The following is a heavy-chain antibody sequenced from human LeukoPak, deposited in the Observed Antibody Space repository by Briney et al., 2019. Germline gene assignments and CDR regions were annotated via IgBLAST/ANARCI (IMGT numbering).Heavy chain of an antibody. CDR2: ISGSGGST. V-gene: IGHV3-23*01. Sequence: PGGSRRLSCAASGFTFSSYGMSWVRQAPGKGLEWVSAISGSGGSTYYADSVKGRFTISRDNSKNTLYLQMNSLRAEDTAVYYCAKGFRGPFDYWGQGTLVTVSS. D-gene: IGHD3-10*01. J-gene: IGHJ4*02. CDR1: GFTFSSYG. CDR3: AKGFRGPFDY.